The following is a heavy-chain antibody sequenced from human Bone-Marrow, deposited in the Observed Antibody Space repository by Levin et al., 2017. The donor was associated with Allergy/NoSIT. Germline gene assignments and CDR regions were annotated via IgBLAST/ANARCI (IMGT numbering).Heavy chain of an antibody. J-gene: IGHJ5*01. V-gene: IGHV4/OR15-8*01. CDR2: IYHSGSL. D-gene: IGHD6-19*01. Sequence: SETLSLTCVVSGGSISSNWWSWVRQPPGKGLEWIGEIYHSGSLTYDPSLRGRLTISLDKSNNQFSLELTSVTAADTAVYYCARHMALAGTRGFDSWGQGIQVTVSS. CDR3: ARHMALAGTRGFDS. CDR1: GGSISSNW.